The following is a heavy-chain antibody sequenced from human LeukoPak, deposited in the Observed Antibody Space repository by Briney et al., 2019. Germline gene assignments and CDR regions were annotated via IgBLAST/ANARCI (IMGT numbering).Heavy chain of an antibody. CDR1: GFTFSSYA. CDR3: ARGLKYYYDSSGYYSFDY. Sequence: GGSLRLSCAASGFTFSSYAMHWVRQAPGKGLEYVSAISSNGGSTYYANSVKGRFTISRDNSKNTLYLQMGSLRAEDMAVYYCARGLKYYYDSSGYYSFDYWGQGTLVAVSS. V-gene: IGHV3-64*01. CDR2: ISSNGGST. D-gene: IGHD3-22*01. J-gene: IGHJ4*02.